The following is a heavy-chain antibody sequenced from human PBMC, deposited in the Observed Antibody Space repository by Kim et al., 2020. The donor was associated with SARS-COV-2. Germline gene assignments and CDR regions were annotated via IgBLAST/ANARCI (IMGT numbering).Heavy chain of an antibody. CDR2: SEK. Sequence: SEKYYVDSVKGRFTISRDNAKNSLYLQMNGLRAEDTAMYYCARGGGNSDFWGQGTLVTVSS. J-gene: IGHJ4*02. CDR3: ARGGGNSDF. V-gene: IGHV3-7*01. D-gene: IGHD2-21*01.